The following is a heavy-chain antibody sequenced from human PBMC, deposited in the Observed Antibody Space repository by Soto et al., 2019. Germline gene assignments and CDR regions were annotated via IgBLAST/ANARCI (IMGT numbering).Heavy chain of an antibody. V-gene: IGHV4-31*03. CDR1: GGLISSGNYY. CDR3: ARDFRVAAAGSGFGP. D-gene: IGHD6-13*01. CDR2: MYHSGTM. J-gene: IGHJ5*02. Sequence: PSETLSLTCTVSGGLISSGNYYWSWIRQHPGKGLEWLGFMYHSGTMFYNPALQTRITMSVDTSKNQFSLKLTSVTVADTAVYYCARDFRVAAAGSGFGPWGQGTLVTVSS.